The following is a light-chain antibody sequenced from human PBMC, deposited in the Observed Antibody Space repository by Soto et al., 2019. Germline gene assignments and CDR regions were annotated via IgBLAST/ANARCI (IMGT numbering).Light chain of an antibody. CDR2: WAS. CDR1: RSILSSSNNKNY. CDR3: QQYYNSPIT. V-gene: IGKV4-1*01. Sequence: IVMTQSPDSLAVSLGERATINCKSSRSILSSSNNKNYLGWYQQKTGQPPKLLIYWASTRNSGVPDRFSGSWAGADFTLTISSLQAEDVALYCCQQYYNSPITFGQGTRLEIK. J-gene: IGKJ5*01.